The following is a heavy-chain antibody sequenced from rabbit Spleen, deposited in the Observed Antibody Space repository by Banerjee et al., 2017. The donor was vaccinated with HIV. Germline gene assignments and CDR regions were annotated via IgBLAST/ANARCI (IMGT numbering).Heavy chain of an antibody. D-gene: IGHD2-1*01. Sequence: QEQLEESGGDLVKPEGSLTLTCTASGFSFSSSYWICWVRQAPGKGLEWIACIYTGNSNTNTASWAKGRFTISKTSSTTVTLQMTSLTAADTATYFCARDFDVDGYGDFILWGPGTLVTVS. CDR2: IYTGNSNT. J-gene: IGHJ4*01. CDR1: GFSFSSSYW. V-gene: IGHV1S45*01. CDR3: ARDFDVDGYGDFIL.